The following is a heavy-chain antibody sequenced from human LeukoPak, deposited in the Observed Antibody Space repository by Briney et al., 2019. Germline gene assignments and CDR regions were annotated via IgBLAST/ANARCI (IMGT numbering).Heavy chain of an antibody. Sequence: ASVKVSCKASGYTFTGYYMHWVRQAPGQGLEWMGWINPNSGGTNYAQKFQGRVTMTRDTSISTAYMELSSLRSEDTAVYYCAVSSIVLMVYAPYYYYGMDVWGQGTTVTVSS. V-gene: IGHV1-2*02. CDR1: GYTFTGYY. D-gene: IGHD2-8*01. J-gene: IGHJ6*02. CDR3: AVSSIVLMVYAPYYYYGMDV. CDR2: INPNSGGT.